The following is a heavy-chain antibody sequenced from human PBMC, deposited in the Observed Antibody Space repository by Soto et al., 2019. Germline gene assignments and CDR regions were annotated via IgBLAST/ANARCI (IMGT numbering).Heavy chain of an antibody. D-gene: IGHD6-13*01. Sequence: GGSLRLSCAASGFTFSSYSMNWVRQAPGKGLEWVSSISSSSSYIYYADSVKGRFTISRDNAKNSLYLQMNSLRAEDTAVYYCAREYSPYSSSWSRPNGPSKTYEGTDYWGQGTLVTVSS. CDR3: AREYSPYSSSWSRPNGPSKTYEGTDY. CDR1: GFTFSSYS. J-gene: IGHJ4*02. CDR2: ISSSSSYI. V-gene: IGHV3-21*01.